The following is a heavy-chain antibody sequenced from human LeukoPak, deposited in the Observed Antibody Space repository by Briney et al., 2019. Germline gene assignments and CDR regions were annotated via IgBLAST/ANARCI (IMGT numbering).Heavy chain of an antibody. V-gene: IGHV4-38-2*02. CDR1: GYSISSGYY. J-gene: IGHJ4*02. CDR2: INHSGST. Sequence: SETLSLTCTVSGYSISSGYYWGWVRQSPGKGLEWIGEINHSGSTNYNPSLKSRVTISVDTSKNQFSLKLSSVTAADTAVYYCASPPGRKGNDYWGQGTLVTVSS. D-gene: IGHD3-10*01. CDR3: ASPPGRKGNDY.